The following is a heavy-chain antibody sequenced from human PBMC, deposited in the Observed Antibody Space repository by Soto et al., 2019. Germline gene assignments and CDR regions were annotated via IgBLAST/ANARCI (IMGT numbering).Heavy chain of an antibody. CDR1: GYTFTSYG. D-gene: IGHD4-17*01. CDR3: ARVSRLMTTVTTSDY. Sequence: GASVKVSCKASGYTFTSYGISWVRQAPGQGLEWMGWISAYNGNTNYAQKLQGRVTMTTDTSTSTAYMELRSLRSDDTAVYYCARVSRLMTTVTTSDYWGQGTLVTVSS. CDR2: ISAYNGNT. V-gene: IGHV1-18*01. J-gene: IGHJ4*02.